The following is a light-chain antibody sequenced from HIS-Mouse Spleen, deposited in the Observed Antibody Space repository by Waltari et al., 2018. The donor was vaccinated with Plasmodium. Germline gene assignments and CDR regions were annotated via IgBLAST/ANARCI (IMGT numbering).Light chain of an antibody. CDR3: QSADSSGTPNWV. J-gene: IGLJ3*02. CDR2: KDS. CDR1: ALPKQY. Sequence: SYELTQPPSVSVSPGQTARITCSGDALPKQYAYWYQQKPGQAPVLVIYKDSERPSGIPGRFAGYSSGTTVTLTISGVQAEDEADYYCQSADSSGTPNWVFGGGTKLTVL. V-gene: IGLV3-25*03.